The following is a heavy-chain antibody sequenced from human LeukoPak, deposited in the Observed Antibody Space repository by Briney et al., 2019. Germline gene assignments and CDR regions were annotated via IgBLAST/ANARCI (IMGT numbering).Heavy chain of an antibody. Sequence: PSETLSLTCTVSGGSVSSGVYFWSWIRQPPGKGLEWIGYIYYSGSTNYNPSLKSRVTISVDTSKNQFSLKLSSVTAADTAVYYCAKTHDWGSHHLWGRGTLVTVSS. V-gene: IGHV4-61*08. CDR2: IYYSGST. CDR1: GGSVSSGVYF. CDR3: AKTHDWGSHHL. J-gene: IGHJ2*01. D-gene: IGHD3-16*01.